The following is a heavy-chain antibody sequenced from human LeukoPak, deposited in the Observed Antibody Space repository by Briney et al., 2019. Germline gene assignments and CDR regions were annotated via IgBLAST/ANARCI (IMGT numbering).Heavy chain of an antibody. D-gene: IGHD2-15*01. V-gene: IGHV3-48*03. Sequence: GGAPRLSCAASGFIFSTYETNWVREAPGEGLEWGSYISSSGATTDYADSVKGRFTISRDNTKNSLYLQMNSLRVEDTAVYYCAKEGTDTCYSCTDYWGQGTLVTVSS. J-gene: IGHJ4*02. CDR3: AKEGTDTCYSCTDY. CDR1: GFIFSTYE. CDR2: ISSSGATT.